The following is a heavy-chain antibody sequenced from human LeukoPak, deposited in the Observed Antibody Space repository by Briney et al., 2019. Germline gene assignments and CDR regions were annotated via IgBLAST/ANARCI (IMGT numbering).Heavy chain of an antibody. CDR2: ISAYNGNT. CDR1: GYTFTSYG. V-gene: IGHV1-18*01. D-gene: IGHD2-2*01. Sequence: ASVKVSCKASGYTFTSYGISWVRQAPGQGLEWMGWISAYNGNTNYAQKLQGRVTMTTGTSTSTAYMELRSLRSDDTAVYYCARDSLVVVPAGPFDPWGQGTLVTVSS. J-gene: IGHJ5*02. CDR3: ARDSLVVVPAGPFDP.